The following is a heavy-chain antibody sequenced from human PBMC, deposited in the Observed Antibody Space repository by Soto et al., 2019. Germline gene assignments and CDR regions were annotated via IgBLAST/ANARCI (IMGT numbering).Heavy chain of an antibody. CDR3: AKDFDNSAHTYAEYFQH. V-gene: IGHV3-23*01. D-gene: IGHD3-22*01. CDR2: ISGNGANT. CDR1: GFSFTNYA. J-gene: IGHJ1*01. Sequence: EVQLLESGGGLVQPGGSLRLSCAASGFSFTNYAMTWVRQAPGKGLEWVSAISGNGANTFYADSVKGRFTISRDNSKKIMFIQMNSLRAEDTAVYYCAKDFDNSAHTYAEYFQHWGQGTLVTVSS.